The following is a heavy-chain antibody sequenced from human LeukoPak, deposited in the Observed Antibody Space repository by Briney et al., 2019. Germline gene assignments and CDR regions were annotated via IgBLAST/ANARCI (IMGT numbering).Heavy chain of an antibody. D-gene: IGHD3-22*01. Sequence: SQTLSLTSAVSGDSISSGSYYWSWIRQPAGKGLEWIGRIYTSGGTNYIPSLKSRVTISVDTSKNQFSLKLSSVTAADTAVYYCARDLAYYDTSGSLVGAFDIWGQGTMVTVSS. CDR3: ARDLAYYDTSGSLVGAFDI. CDR1: GDSISSGSYY. V-gene: IGHV4-61*02. CDR2: IYTSGGT. J-gene: IGHJ3*02.